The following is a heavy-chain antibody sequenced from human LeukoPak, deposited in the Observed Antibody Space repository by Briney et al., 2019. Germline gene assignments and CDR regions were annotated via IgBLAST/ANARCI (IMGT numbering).Heavy chain of an antibody. CDR1: GFTFSSYG. J-gene: IGHJ4*02. D-gene: IGHD2-2*01. CDR2: IRYDGSNK. CDR3: AKLVVVPAAIVRGDY. V-gene: IGHV3-30*02. Sequence: GGSLRLSCAASGFTFSSYGMHWVRQAPGKGPEWVAFIRYDGSNKYYADSVKGRFTISRDNSKNTLYLQMNSLRAEDTAVYYCAKLVVVPAAIVRGDYWGQGTLVTVSS.